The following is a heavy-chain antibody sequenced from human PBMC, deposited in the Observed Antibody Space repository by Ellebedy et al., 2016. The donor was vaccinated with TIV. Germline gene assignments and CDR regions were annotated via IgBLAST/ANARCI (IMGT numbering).Heavy chain of an antibody. CDR1: GFTLSGYW. J-gene: IGHJ5*01. D-gene: IGHD3-9*01. CDR2: INTDGSST. CDR3: SRESVRYFDCDS. Sequence: GESLKISCAASGFTLSGYWMHWVRQVPGKGLVWLSRINTDGSSTSYADSVEGRFTISRDNAKKTLYLEMNTLRAEDTAVYYCSRESVRYFDCDSWGQGTLVTVSS. V-gene: IGHV3-74*01.